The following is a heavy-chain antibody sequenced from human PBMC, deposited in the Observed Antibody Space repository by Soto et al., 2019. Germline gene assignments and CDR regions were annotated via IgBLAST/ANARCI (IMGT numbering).Heavy chain of an antibody. Sequence: EVQLVESGGALVEPGGSLRLSCAASGFTFNNARMSWVRQAPGKGLDWVGRIDGGKTDFAAPVEGRFTFSRDDSRNTLFLQMTSLKPEDTRVYYCTSNAAAKVGTLSYWGQGTLVTVSS. J-gene: IGHJ4*02. CDR1: GFTFNNAR. V-gene: IGHV3-15*02. D-gene: IGHD1-26*01. CDR2: IDGGKT. CDR3: TSNAAAKVGTLSY.